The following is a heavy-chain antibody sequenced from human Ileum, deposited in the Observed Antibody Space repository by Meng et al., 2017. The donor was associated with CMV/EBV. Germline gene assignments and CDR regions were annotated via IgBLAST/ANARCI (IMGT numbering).Heavy chain of an antibody. CDR3: ARGRPQRWLQGYFDY. Sequence: YGGSFSGYYWSWIRQPPGKGLEWIGEINHSGSTNYNPSLKSRVTISVDTSKNQFSLKLSSVTAADTAVYYCARGRPQRWLQGYFDYWGQGTLVTVSS. D-gene: IGHD5-24*01. J-gene: IGHJ4*02. CDR1: GGSFSGYY. V-gene: IGHV4-34*01. CDR2: INHSGST.